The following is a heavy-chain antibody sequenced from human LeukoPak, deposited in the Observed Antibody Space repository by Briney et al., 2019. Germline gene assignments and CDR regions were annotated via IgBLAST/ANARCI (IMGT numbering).Heavy chain of an antibody. CDR1: GGSISSSSYY. CDR2: IYYSGST. D-gene: IGHD5-24*01. V-gene: IGHV4-39*01. Sequence: SETLSLTCTVSGGSISSSSYYWGWIRQPPGKGLEWIGSIYYSGSTYYNPSLKSRVTISVDTSKNQFSLKLSSVTAADTAVYYCARTGWLDEAFDIWGQGTMVTVSS. CDR3: ARTGWLDEAFDI. J-gene: IGHJ3*02.